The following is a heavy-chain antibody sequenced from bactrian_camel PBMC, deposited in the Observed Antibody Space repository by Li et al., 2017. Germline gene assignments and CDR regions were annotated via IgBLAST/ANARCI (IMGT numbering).Heavy chain of an antibody. CDR2: IYTRGGTT. CDR3: AARPAFWYGCGTREEYNY. D-gene: IGHD6*01. CDR1: GFIFSSHS. V-gene: IGHV3S31*01. Sequence: VQLVESGGGSVQAGGSLRLSCTPLGFIFSSHSVAWFRQAPGQKREGVAAIYTRGGTTYYSDSVKGRFTISQDNAKNTVYLQMDSLKPEDSAMYYCAARPAFWYGCGTREEYNYWGQGTQVTVS. J-gene: IGHJ4*01.